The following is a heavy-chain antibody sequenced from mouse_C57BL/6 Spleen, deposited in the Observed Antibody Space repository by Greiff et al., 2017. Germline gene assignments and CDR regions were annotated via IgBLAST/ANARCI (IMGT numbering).Heavy chain of an antibody. CDR2: IWTGGGT. Sequence: VQRVESGPGLVAPSQSLSITCTVSGFSLTSYAISWVRQPPGKGLEWLGVIWTGGGTNYNSALKSKLSISKDNSKSQVFLKMNRLQTDDTARYYCARKEITTVVATPYYAMDYWGQGTSVTVSS. CDR3: ARKEITTVVATPYYAMDY. J-gene: IGHJ4*01. V-gene: IGHV2-9-1*01. CDR1: GFSLTSYA. D-gene: IGHD1-1*01.